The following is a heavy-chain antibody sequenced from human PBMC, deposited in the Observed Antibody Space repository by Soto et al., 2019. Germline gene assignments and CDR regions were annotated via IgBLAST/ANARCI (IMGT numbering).Heavy chain of an antibody. V-gene: IGHV3-74*01. CDR2: VNRDGTGT. J-gene: IGHJ4*02. CDR3: ARESGSDGGYYFDY. Sequence: EVQLVESGGGLVQPGGSLRLSCGASGFTFGSYWMHWVRQAPGKGLVWVARVNRDGTGTDHVESVKGRFTISRDNAKNTLYRQMSSLRAEDTAVYYCARESGSDGGYYFDYWGQGTLVTVSS. CDR1: GFTFGSYW. D-gene: IGHD5-12*01.